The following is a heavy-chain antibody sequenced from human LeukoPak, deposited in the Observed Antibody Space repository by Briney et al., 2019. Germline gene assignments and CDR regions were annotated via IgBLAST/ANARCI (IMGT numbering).Heavy chain of an antibody. CDR3: ARRRRGYSGYDSFVDY. J-gene: IGHJ4*02. D-gene: IGHD5-12*01. V-gene: IGHV4-59*12. CDR2: IYYSGST. Sequence: PSETLSLTCTVSGGSISSYYWSWIRQPPGKGLEWIGYIYYSGSTNYNPSLKSRVTISVDTSKNQFSLKLSSVTAADTAVYYCARRRRGYSGYDSFVDYWGQGTLVTVSS. CDR1: GGSISSYY.